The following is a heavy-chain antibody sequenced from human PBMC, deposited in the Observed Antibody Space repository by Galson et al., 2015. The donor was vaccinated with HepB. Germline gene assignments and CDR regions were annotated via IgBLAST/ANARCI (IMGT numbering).Heavy chain of an antibody. D-gene: IGHD6-6*01. CDR2: INHSGST. Sequence: ETLSLTCAVYGGSFSGYYWSWIRQPPGKGLEWIGEINHSGSTNYNPSLKSRVTISVDTSKNQFSLKLSSVTAADTAVYYCARGKRVAARPYHYWGQGTLVTVSS. CDR1: GGSFSGYY. CDR3: ARGKRVAARPYHY. V-gene: IGHV4-34*01. J-gene: IGHJ4*02.